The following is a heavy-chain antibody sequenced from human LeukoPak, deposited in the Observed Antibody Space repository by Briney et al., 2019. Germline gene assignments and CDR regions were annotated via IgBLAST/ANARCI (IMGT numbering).Heavy chain of an antibody. CDR1: GYTFTGYY. D-gene: IGHD6-13*01. J-gene: IGHJ5*02. CDR2: INPNNGGT. Sequence: ASVKVSCKASGYTFTGYYMHWVRQAPGQGLEWMGWINPNNGGTNYAQKFQGRVTMTRDTSISTAYMELSRLRSDDTAVYYCARDPFIAAATDWFDPWGQGTLVTVSS. CDR3: ARDPFIAAATDWFDP. V-gene: IGHV1-2*02.